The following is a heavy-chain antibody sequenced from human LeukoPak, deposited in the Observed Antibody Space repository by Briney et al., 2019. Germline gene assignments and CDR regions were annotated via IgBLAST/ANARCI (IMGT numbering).Heavy chain of an antibody. CDR3: ARVPVSVHYFDY. D-gene: IGHD5/OR15-5a*01. Sequence: SETLSLTCTVSGGSISSSFYYWGWIRQPPGKGLEWIGSIYYSGSTYYNPSLKSRVTISVDTSKNQFSLKLSSVTAADTAVYYCARVPVSVHYFDYWGQGTLVTVSS. CDR2: IYYSGST. CDR1: GGSISSSFYY. J-gene: IGHJ4*02. V-gene: IGHV4-39*01.